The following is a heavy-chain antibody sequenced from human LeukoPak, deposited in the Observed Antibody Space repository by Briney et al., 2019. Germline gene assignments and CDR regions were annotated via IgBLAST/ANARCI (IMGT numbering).Heavy chain of an antibody. CDR1: GGSFSGYY. CDR3: VRHKGAGGSYNWFDP. V-gene: IGHV4-34*01. J-gene: IGHJ5*02. Sequence: SETLSLTCAVYGGSFSGYYWSWIRQPPGKGLEWIGEINHSGSTNYNPSLKSRVTISVDTSKNQFSLKLSSVTAADTAVYYCVRHKGAGGSYNWFDPWGQGTLVTVSS. CDR2: INHSGST. D-gene: IGHD1-26*01.